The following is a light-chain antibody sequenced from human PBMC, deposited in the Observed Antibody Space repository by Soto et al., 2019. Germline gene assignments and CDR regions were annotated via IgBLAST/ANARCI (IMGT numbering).Light chain of an antibody. V-gene: IGKV3-11*01. Sequence: EVVLTQSSVTLSLSPGERATLSCGASQSVTTYLAWYQQKPGQAPRLLIYDASTRATGIPARFSGSGSGTDFTLTISSLQPEDFAVYYCQQYNNWPRTFGQGTKVDIK. CDR2: DAS. J-gene: IGKJ1*01. CDR1: QSVTTY. CDR3: QQYNNWPRT.